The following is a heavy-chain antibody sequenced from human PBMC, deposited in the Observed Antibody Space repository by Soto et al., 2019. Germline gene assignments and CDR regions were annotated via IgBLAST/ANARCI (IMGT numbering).Heavy chain of an antibody. CDR3: PREQMSDQQLVVS. J-gene: IGHJ5*01. D-gene: IGHD6-13*01. V-gene: IGHV1-69*08. Sequence: QVQLVQSGAEVKKPGSSVKVSCKASGGTFSSYTISWVRQAPGQGLEWMGRIIPILGIANDAQKFQGRVTNTADKSTSTAYMELSSLRSEDTAVYYFPREQMSDQQLVVSWGQGTLGTVAS. CDR2: IIPILGIA. CDR1: GGTFSSYT.